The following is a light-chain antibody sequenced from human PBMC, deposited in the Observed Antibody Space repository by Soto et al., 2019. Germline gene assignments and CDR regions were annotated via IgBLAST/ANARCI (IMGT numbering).Light chain of an antibody. Sequence: DIVLTQTRLSSPVTLGPPASISCRSSQSLVHIDGNTYFNWLQQRPGQPPRLLIYKISNRFPGVPDRFSGSGAGTDFTLKISRVEAEDVGVYYCMQATQSYTFGQGTRLEIK. CDR2: KIS. CDR1: QSLVHIDGNTY. V-gene: IGKV2-24*01. J-gene: IGKJ2*01. CDR3: MQATQSYT.